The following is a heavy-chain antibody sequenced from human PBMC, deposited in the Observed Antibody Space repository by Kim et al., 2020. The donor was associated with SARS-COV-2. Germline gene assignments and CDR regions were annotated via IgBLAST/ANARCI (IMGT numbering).Heavy chain of an antibody. D-gene: IGHD6-6*01. V-gene: IGHV3-23*03. Sequence: GGSLRLSCAASGFTFSSYAMSWVRQAPGKGLEWVSVIYSGGSTTYYADSVKGRFTISRDNSKNTLHLQMNSLRAEDTAVYYCAKEYSNSGFGYYYYYGMDVWGQGTTVTVSS. J-gene: IGHJ6*02. CDR2: IYSGGSTT. CDR1: GFTFSSYA. CDR3: AKEYSNSGFGYYYYYGMDV.